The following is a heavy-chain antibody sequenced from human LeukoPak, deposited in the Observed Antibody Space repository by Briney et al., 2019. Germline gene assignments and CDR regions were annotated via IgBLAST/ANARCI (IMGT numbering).Heavy chain of an antibody. V-gene: IGHV3-11*04. J-gene: IGHJ4*02. D-gene: IGHD3-3*01. CDR1: GFTFSDYY. CDR2: ISSSGSTI. CDR3: ARGMYDFWSGYLGYYFDY. Sequence: GGSLRLSCAASGFTFSDYYMSWIRQAPGKGLEWVSYISSSGSTIYYADSVKGRFTISRDNAKNSLYLQMNSLRAEDTAVYYCARGMYDFWSGYLGYYFDYWGQGTLVTVSS.